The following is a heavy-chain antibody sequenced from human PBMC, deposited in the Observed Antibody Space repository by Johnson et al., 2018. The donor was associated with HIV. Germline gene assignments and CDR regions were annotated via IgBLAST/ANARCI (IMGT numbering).Heavy chain of an antibody. V-gene: IGHV3-9*01. CDR1: GFTFDDYA. CDR3: AKDLGDAVGTTHDAFDI. J-gene: IGHJ3*02. CDR2: ISWNSGSI. Sequence: VQLVESGGGLVQPGRSLRLSCAASGFTFDDYAMHWVRQAPGKGLEWVSGISWNSGSIGYADSVKGRFTISRDNAKNTLYLQMHSLRAEDTAVYYCAKDLGDAVGTTHDAFDIWCQGTTVTVSS. D-gene: IGHD1-26*01.